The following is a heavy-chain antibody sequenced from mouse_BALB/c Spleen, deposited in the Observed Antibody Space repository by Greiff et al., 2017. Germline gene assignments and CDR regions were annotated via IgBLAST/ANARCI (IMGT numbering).Heavy chain of an antibody. V-gene: IGHV5-4*02. CDR1: GFTFSDYY. D-gene: IGHD2-2*01. CDR3: ASPYGYDPPAWFAY. J-gene: IGHJ3*01. CDR2: ISDGGSYT. Sequence: EVKLMESGGGLVKPGGSLKLSCAASGFTFSDYYMYWVRQTPEKRLEWVATISDGGSYTYYPDSVKGRFTISRDNAKNNLYLQMSSLKSEDTAMYYCASPYGYDPPAWFAYWGQGTLVTVSA.